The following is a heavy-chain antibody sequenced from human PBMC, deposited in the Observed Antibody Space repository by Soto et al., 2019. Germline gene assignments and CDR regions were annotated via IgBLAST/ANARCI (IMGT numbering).Heavy chain of an antibody. CDR3: ARGALWFGELPYY. J-gene: IGHJ4*02. Sequence: SETLSLTCTVSGGSISSGDYYWSWIRQPPGKGLEWIGEINHSGSTNYNPSLKSRVTISVDTSKNQFSLKLSSVTAADTAVYYCARGALWFGELPYYWGQGTLVTVSS. D-gene: IGHD3-10*01. V-gene: IGHV4-39*07. CDR2: INHSGST. CDR1: GGSISSGDYY.